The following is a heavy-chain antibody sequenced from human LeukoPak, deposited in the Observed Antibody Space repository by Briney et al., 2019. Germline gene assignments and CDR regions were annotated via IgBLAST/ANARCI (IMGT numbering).Heavy chain of an antibody. CDR3: AASSKISSVSIDY. CDR2: IVVGSGNT. J-gene: IGHJ4*02. CDR1: GFTFTSSA. Sequence: GASVKVSCKASGFTFTSSAMQWVRQARGQRLGWIGWIVVGSGNTNYAQKFQERVTITRDMSTSTAYMELSSLRSEDTAVYYCAASSKISSVSIDYWGQGTLVTVPS. V-gene: IGHV1-58*02. D-gene: IGHD6-13*01.